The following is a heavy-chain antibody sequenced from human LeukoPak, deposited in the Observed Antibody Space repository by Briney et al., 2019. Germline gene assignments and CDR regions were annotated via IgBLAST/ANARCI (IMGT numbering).Heavy chain of an antibody. CDR1: GGSFSGYY. D-gene: IGHD5-24*01. CDR2: INHSGST. V-gene: IGHV4-34*01. CDR3: AGRREMAPRRKYYFDY. J-gene: IGHJ4*02. Sequence: PSETLSLTCAVYGGSFSGYYWSWIRQPPGKGLEWIGEINHSGSTNYNPSLKSRVTISVDTSKNQFPLKPSSVTAADTAVYYCAGRREMAPRRKYYFDYWGQGTLVTVSS.